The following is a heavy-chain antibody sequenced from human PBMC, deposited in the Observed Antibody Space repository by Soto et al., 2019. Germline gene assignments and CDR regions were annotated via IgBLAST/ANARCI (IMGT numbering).Heavy chain of an antibody. D-gene: IGHD1-26*01. CDR1: GFSLSSSGVG. V-gene: IGHV2-5*01. Sequence: QITLKESGPTLVNPTQTLTLTCIFSGFSLSSSGVGVGWIRQPPGQSLEWLGLIYWNDDKRYSPSVKSSLTITKDTSKEQVVLTMINMDPVDTATYLCARWTLGGSYWYFDNWGPGTLVTVSA. J-gene: IGHJ4*02. CDR2: IYWNDDK. CDR3: ARWTLGGSYWYFDN.